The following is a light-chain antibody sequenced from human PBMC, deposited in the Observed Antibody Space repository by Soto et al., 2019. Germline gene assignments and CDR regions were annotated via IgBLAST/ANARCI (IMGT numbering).Light chain of an antibody. Sequence: QSVLTQPPSVSGAPGQRVTISCTGSSSNIGAGYDVHWYQRLPGTAPKVLIYGNNNRPSGVPDRFSGSKSGTSVSLAITGLQAEDEADYYCQSYDSSLSGSYVFGTATKVTVL. CDR1: SSNIGAGYD. J-gene: IGLJ1*01. V-gene: IGLV1-40*01. CDR2: GNN. CDR3: QSYDSSLSGSYV.